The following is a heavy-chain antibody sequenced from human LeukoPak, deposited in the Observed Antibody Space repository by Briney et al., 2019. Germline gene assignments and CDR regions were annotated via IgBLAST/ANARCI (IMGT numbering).Heavy chain of an antibody. D-gene: IGHD2-21*01. CDR3: MKLPTMIIVIDTDFEY. CDR1: GFTFRHYD. CDR2: INTSGGST. Sequence: PGETLRLACVPSGFTFRHYDMGWVRQAPGKGLEWVSSINTSGGSTYYADCLQGRFTISRDNSKNTLHLQMNNVRAEDTALYYCMKLPTMIIVIDTDFEYWGQGAQVTVSS. V-gene: IGHV3-23*01. J-gene: IGHJ4*02.